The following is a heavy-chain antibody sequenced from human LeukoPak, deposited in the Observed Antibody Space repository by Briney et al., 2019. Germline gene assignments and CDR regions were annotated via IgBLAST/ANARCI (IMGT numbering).Heavy chain of an antibody. V-gene: IGHV1-2*02. Sequence: ASVKVSCKASGYTFTGYYMHWVRQAPGQGLEWMGWINPNSGGTNYAQKFQGRVTMTRDTSISTAYMELSRLRSDDTAVYYCARDARIQLWTTYYFDYWGQGTLVTVSS. CDR2: INPNSGGT. CDR3: ARDARIQLWTTYYFDY. D-gene: IGHD5-18*01. J-gene: IGHJ4*02. CDR1: GYTFTGYY.